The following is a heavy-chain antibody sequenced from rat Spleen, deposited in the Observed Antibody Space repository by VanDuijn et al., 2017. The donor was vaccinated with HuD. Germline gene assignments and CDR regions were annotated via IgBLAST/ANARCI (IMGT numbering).Heavy chain of an antibody. CDR2: IWSNGDT. V-gene: IGHV2-32*01. Sequence: QVQLKESGPGLVQPSQTLSLTCTVSGFSLTSYHVHWVRQSPGKGLEWMGVIWSNGDTSYNSALKSRLSINRDTSKSQVFLTMNSLQTEDTATYDCAREPYYYSSYVMDVWGQGTSVTVSS. CDR3: AREPYYYSSYVMDV. D-gene: IGHD1-2*01. J-gene: IGHJ4*01. CDR1: GFSLTSYH.